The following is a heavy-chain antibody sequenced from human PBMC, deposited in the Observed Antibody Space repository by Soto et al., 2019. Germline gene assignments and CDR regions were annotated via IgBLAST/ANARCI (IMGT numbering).Heavy chain of an antibody. CDR2: IYYSGST. CDR1: GGSISSGDYY. J-gene: IGHJ6*02. D-gene: IGHD3-10*01. Sequence: PSETLSLTCTVSGGSISSGDYYWSWIRQPPGKGLEWIGYIYYSGSTYYNPSLKSRVTISVDTSKNQLSLKLSSVTAADTAVYYCAREKGSGKGGYYSYGMDVWGQGTTVTVSS. CDR3: AREKGSGKGGYYSYGMDV. V-gene: IGHV4-30-4*01.